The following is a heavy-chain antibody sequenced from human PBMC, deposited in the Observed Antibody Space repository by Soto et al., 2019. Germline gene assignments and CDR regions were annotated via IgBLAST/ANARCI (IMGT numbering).Heavy chain of an antibody. Sequence: QVQLVESGGGVVQPGRSLRLSCAASGFTFSSYAMHWVRQAPGKGLEWVAVISYDGSNKYYADSVKGRFTISRDNSKNTLYLQMNSLRAEDTAVYYCASSLVVAAIYYYYGMDVW. CDR3: ASSLVVAAIYYYYGMDV. D-gene: IGHD2-15*01. CDR2: ISYDGSNK. CDR1: GFTFSSYA. J-gene: IGHJ6*01. V-gene: IGHV3-30-3*01.